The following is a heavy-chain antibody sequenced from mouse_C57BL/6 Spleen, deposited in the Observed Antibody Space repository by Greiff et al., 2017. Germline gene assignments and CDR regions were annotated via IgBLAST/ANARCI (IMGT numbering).Heavy chain of an antibody. CDR1: GYAFSSSW. CDR3: ARYYYGSSYFDY. CDR2: IYPGDGDT. D-gene: IGHD1-1*01. J-gene: IGHJ2*01. Sequence: VKLQESGPELVKPGASVKISCKASGYAFSSSWLNWVKQRPGKGLEWIGRIYPGDGDTNYNGKVKGKATLTADKSSSTAYMQLSRLTSEDSAVYFCARYYYGSSYFDYWGQGTTLTVSS. V-gene: IGHV1-82*01.